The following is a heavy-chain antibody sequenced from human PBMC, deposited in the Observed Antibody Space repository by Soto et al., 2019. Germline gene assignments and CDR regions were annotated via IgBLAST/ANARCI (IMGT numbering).Heavy chain of an antibody. CDR1: GGSISSYY. V-gene: IGHV4-59*01. D-gene: IGHD1-26*01. CDR3: ARYSGSYPYNWLGP. Sequence: SETLSLTCTVSGGSISSYYWSWIRQPPGKGLEWIGYIYYSGTTNYNPSLKSRVTISVDTSKNQFSLKLSSVTAADTAVYYCARYSGSYPYNWLGPWGQGTLLTVSS. CDR2: IYYSGTT. J-gene: IGHJ5*02.